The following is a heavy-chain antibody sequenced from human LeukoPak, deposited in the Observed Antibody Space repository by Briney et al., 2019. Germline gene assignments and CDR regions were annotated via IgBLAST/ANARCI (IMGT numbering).Heavy chain of an antibody. CDR1: GYTLTELS. CDR2: FDPEDGET. CDR3: ATAIAAWSLGDY. Sequence: ASVKVSCKVSGYTLTELSMHWVRQAPGKGLEWMGGFDPEDGETIYAQKFQGRVTMTEDTSTDTAYMELSSLRSEDTAVYYCATAIAAWSLGDYWGREPWSPSPQ. V-gene: IGHV1-24*01. J-gene: IGHJ4*02. D-gene: IGHD6-13*01.